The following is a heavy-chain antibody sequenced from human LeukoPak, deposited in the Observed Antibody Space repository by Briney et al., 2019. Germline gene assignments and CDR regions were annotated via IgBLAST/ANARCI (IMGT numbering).Heavy chain of an antibody. D-gene: IGHD6-13*01. CDR2: ISSSSSYI. J-gene: IGHJ4*02. CDR1: GFTFSSYA. Sequence: GRSLRLSCAASGFTFSSYAMSWVRQAPGKGLGWVSFISSSSSYIYYADSVKGRFTISRDNAKNSLYLQMNSLTAEDTAVYYCAREGDSSSWYVDYWGQGTLVTVSS. CDR3: AREGDSSSWYVDY. V-gene: IGHV3-21*01.